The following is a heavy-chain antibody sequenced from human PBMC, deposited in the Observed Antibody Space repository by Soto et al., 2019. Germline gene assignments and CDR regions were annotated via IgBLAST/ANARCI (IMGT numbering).Heavy chain of an antibody. V-gene: IGHV3-74*01. CDR2: STGDGTNT. CDR3: ARDSQKGRFDP. J-gene: IGHJ5*02. Sequence: GGSLRLSCAASGFTFSSYWMHWVRQAPGKGLLWVSRSTGDGTNTIYADSVKGRFTISRDNTKNTVYLQMNSLRPEDTAVYYCARDSQKGRFDPWGQGTLVTVSS. D-gene: IGHD3-10*01. CDR1: GFTFSSYW.